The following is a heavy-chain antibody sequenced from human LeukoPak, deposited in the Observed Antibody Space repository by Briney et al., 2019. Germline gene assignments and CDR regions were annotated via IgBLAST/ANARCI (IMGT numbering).Heavy chain of an antibody. CDR2: IIPIFGTA. D-gene: IGHD6-6*01. CDR1: GGTFSSYA. V-gene: IGHV1-69*13. Sequence: EASVKVSCKASGGTFSSYAISWVRQAPGQGLEWMGGIIPIFGTANYAQKFQGRVTITADESTSTAYMELSSLRSEDTAVYYCAREQLVGSYDYWGQGTLVTVSS. CDR3: AREQLVGSYDY. J-gene: IGHJ4*02.